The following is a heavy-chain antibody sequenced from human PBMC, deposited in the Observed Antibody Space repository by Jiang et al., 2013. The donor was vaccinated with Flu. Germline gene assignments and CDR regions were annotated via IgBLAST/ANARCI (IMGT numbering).Heavy chain of an antibody. J-gene: IGHJ6*02. D-gene: IGHD2/OR15-2a*01. Sequence: DFHLYWLRQAPGQGLEWMGRIIPRADITNFAQNFRNRVTLTWDASISTAYMELSGLTSDDTAVYFCARQNIEDGLYGMDVWGQGTTVTVSS. CDR2: IIPRADIT. V-gene: IGHV1-2*06. CDR3: ARQNIEDGLYGMDV. CDR1: DFH.